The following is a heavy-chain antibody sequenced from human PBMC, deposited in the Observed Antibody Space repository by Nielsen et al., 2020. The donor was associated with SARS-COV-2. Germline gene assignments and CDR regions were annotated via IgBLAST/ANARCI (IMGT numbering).Heavy chain of an antibody. D-gene: IGHD6-6*01. CDR1: GGSINNSPYY. Sequence: SETLSLTCTVSGGSINNSPYYWDWIRQPPGKGLEWIGSIYYSGNTYYNPSLKGRVTISADTSKNHFSLMLTSVTAADTAMYHCARRSIGLDSWGQGTLVTVSS. J-gene: IGHJ4*02. CDR2: IYYSGNT. V-gene: IGHV4-39*02. CDR3: ARRSIGLDS.